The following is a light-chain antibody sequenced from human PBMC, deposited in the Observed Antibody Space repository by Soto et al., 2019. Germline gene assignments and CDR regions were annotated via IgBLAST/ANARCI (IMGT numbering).Light chain of an antibody. J-gene: IGKJ4*01. CDR3: QESISAPLT. CDR1: QTINNY. CDR2: AAS. V-gene: IGKV1-39*01. Sequence: DIQMTQSPSSLSASVGDRVTITCRASQTINNYLNWYQQKPGKASKLLIYAASSLESGVPSRFSGSGSGTDFTLTISSLQAEDSATYFCQESISAPLTFGGGTKVDIK.